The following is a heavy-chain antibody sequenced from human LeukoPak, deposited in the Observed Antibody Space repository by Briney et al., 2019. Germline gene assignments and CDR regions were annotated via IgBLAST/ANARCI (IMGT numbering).Heavy chain of an antibody. J-gene: IGHJ6*02. CDR2: IYSGGST. D-gene: IGHD2-2*03. CDR1: GISVSSNY. CDR3: ARELVDIVVVPAAKPNYYYYGMDV. Sequence: GGSLRLSCAASGISVSSNYMSWVRQAPGKGLEWVLVIYSGGSTYYADSVKGRFTISRDNSKNTVYLQMNSLTAEDTAVYYCARELVDIVVVPAAKPNYYYYGMDVWGQGTTVTVSS. V-gene: IGHV3-53*05.